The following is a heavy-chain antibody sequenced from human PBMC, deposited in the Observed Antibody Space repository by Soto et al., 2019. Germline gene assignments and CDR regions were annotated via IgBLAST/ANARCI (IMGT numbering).Heavy chain of an antibody. CDR1: AYSFTGYD. V-gene: IGHV1-8*02. CDR2: VNPDSGNT. D-gene: IGHD6-19*01. J-gene: IGHJ6*02. CDR3: ARVSLSGWYPGYYYGMDV. Sequence: QVHLVQSGAEVKKPGASVKVSCKGSAYSFTGYDINWVRQASGQGLEWMGWVNPDSGNTDYAQKFQGRVTMTTNTSSSTAHMELSSLRSEDTAVYYCARVSLSGWYPGYYYGMDVWGQGTTVTVSS.